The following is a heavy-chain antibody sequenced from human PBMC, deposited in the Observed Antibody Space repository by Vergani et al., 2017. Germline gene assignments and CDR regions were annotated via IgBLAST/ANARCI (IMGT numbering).Heavy chain of an antibody. V-gene: IGHV4-38-2*02. J-gene: IGHJ3*02. Sequence: QVQLQESGPGLVKPSETLSLTCSVSGYSISRGYFWGWFRPPPGKGLEWIGNIFHTGLTYRNPSLRSRVAISVDTSRNQFSLKLRSVTAADPAAYFCARGGLPDAFEIWRQGTLVTVSS. D-gene: IGHD3-10*01. CDR2: IFHTGLT. CDR3: ARGGLPDAFEI. CDR1: GYSISRGYF.